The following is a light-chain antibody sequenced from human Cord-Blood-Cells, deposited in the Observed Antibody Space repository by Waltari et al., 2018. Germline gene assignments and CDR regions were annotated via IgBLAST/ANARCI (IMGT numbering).Light chain of an antibody. Sequence: EIEKTKSPATKYVSPGEKDTIKCRASQSVSSNLAWYQQKPGQAPRLLIYGASTRATGIPARFSGSGSGTEFTLTISSLQSEDFAVYYCQQYNNWPPYTFGQGTKLEIK. V-gene: IGKV3-15*01. J-gene: IGKJ2*01. CDR1: QSVSSN. CDR2: GAS. CDR3: QQYNNWPPYT.